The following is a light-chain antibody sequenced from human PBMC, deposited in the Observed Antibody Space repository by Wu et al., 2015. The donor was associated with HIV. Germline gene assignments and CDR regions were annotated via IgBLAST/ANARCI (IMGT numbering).Light chain of an antibody. CDR3: QQYSSYQNS. CDR1: QGISSW. V-gene: IGKV1-5*03. Sequence: DIHMTQSPSTLSASVGDRVTITCRAGQGISSWLAWYQQKPGQPPKLLIYKASTLESGVPSRFSGRGSGTEFTLSISSLQPDDFATYYCQQYSSYQNSFGQGTKLEI. J-gene: IGKJ2*03. CDR2: KAS.